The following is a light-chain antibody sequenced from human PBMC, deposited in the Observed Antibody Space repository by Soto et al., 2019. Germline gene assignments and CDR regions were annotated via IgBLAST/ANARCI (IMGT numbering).Light chain of an antibody. J-gene: IGLJ1*01. Sequence: SAPTPPPSLSGSPWQAVTIPRPGSSNYVGGYNYVSWYQQHPGQAPKLIIYEVSDRPSGVSPRFSGSKSGNTASLTISGLQVEDEADYFCTSYTSTIPYVFGSGTKVTVL. CDR2: EVS. CDR1: SNYVGGYNY. V-gene: IGLV2-14*01. CDR3: TSYTSTIPYV.